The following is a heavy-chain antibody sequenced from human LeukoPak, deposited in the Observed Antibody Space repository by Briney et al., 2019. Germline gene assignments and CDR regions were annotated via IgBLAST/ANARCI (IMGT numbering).Heavy chain of an antibody. CDR2: ISGSGGST. D-gene: IGHD3-10*01. CDR1: GFTFSSYS. V-gene: IGHV3-23*01. Sequence: GGSLRLSCAASGFTFSSYSMNWVRQAPGKGLEWVSAISGSGGSTYYADSVKGRFTISRDNSKNTLYLQMNSLRAEDTAVYYCAKSYYGSGSYLDGFDPWGQGTLVTVS. CDR3: AKSYYGSGSYLDGFDP. J-gene: IGHJ5*02.